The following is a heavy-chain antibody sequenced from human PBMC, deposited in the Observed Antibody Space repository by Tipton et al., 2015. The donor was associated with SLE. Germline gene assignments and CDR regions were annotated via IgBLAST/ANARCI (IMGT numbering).Heavy chain of an antibody. CDR2: IYHSGST. V-gene: IGHV4-38-2*02. CDR3: ASFPYGYYMDV. D-gene: IGHD2-8*01. J-gene: IGHJ6*03. Sequence: TLSLTCTVSGGSISSGYYWGWIRQPPGKGLEWIGYIYHSGSTYYNPSLKSRVTISVDRSKNQFSLKLSSVTAADTAVYYCASFPYGYYMDVWGKGTTVTVSS. CDR1: GGSISSGYY.